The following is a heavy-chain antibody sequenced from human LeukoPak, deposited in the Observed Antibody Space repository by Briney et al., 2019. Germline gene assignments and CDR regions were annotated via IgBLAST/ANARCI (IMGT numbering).Heavy chain of an antibody. CDR1: GFTFSSYG. Sequence: PGGSLRPSCAASGFTFSSYGMHWVRQAPGKGLEWVAVIWYDGSNKYYADSVKGRFTISRDNSKNTLYLQMNSLRAEDTAVYYCAKTGTTLSYYFDYWGQGTLVTVSS. J-gene: IGHJ4*02. CDR2: IWYDGSNK. V-gene: IGHV3-33*06. CDR3: AKTGTTLSYYFDY. D-gene: IGHD1-7*01.